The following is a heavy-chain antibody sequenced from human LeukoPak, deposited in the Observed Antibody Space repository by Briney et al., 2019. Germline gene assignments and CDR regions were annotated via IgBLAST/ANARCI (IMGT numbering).Heavy chain of an antibody. Sequence: GGSLRLSCAASEFTFSSYAMSWVRKAPGKGLKWVSTISSGGGSTYYADSVKGRFTISRDNSKNTLYLQMNSLRAEDTAVYYCAKDQGGAIFGVVIPQYYFDYWGQGTLVTVSS. V-gene: IGHV3-23*01. J-gene: IGHJ4*02. CDR2: ISSGGGST. CDR1: EFTFSSYA. CDR3: AKDQGGAIFGVVIPQYYFDY. D-gene: IGHD3-3*01.